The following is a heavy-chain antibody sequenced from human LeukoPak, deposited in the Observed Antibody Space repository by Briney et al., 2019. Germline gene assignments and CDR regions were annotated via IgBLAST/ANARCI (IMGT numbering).Heavy chain of an antibody. CDR3: ARDPQIVGATYFDY. V-gene: IGHV3-30-3*01. CDR2: ISYDGSNK. D-gene: IGHD1-26*01. Sequence: GGSLRLSCAASGFTFSSYAMHWVRQAPGKGLEWVAVISYDGSNKYYADSVKGRFTISRDNSKNTLYLQMNSLRAEDTAVYYCARDPQIVGATYFDYWGQGTLVTVSS. CDR1: GFTFSSYA. J-gene: IGHJ4*02.